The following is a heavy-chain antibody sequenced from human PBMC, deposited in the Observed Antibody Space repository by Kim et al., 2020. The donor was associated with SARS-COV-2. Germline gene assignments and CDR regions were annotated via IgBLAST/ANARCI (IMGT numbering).Heavy chain of an antibody. CDR3: TRWNLGELSLHRY. D-gene: IGHD3-16*02. J-gene: IGHJ4*02. Sequence: GGSLRLSCTASGFTFGDYAMSWVRQAPGKGLEWEGFIRSKGYGGPIEYAASVKGRFPISRDDSKSIAYLQINSLKTEDTAVYYCTRWNLGELSLHRYWGQGTLVTVSS. V-gene: IGHV3-49*04. CDR2: IRSKGYGGPI. CDR1: GFTFGDYA.